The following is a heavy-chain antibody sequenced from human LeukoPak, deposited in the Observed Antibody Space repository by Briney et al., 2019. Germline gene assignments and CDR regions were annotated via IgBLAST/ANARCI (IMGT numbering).Heavy chain of an antibody. V-gene: IGHV3-53*01. CDR3: AKSPVSSCRGSFCYSFDY. CDR1: GFTVSSNY. J-gene: IGHJ4*02. Sequence: GGSLRLSGAASGFTVSSNYMSWVRQAPGKGLEWVSVIYSGGSTYYADSVKGRFTISRDNSRNTLYLQMNTLRAEDTAVYFCAKSPVSSCRGSFCYSFDYWGQGNLVTVSS. CDR2: IYSGGST. D-gene: IGHD2-15*01.